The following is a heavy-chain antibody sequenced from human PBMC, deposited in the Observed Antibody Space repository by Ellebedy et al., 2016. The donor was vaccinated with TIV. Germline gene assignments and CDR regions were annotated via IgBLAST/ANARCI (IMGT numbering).Heavy chain of an antibody. Sequence: MPGGSLRLSCAVSGASIGSGRWWSWIRQAPGRGLEWIGYVYYTGSTNYSPSLKSRVSMSVDTSKNQFSLKLGSVTAADTAVSYCARGGVGFGVVSSFDYWGQGTLVTVSS. CDR3: ARGGVGFGVVSSFDY. CDR2: VYYTGST. V-gene: IGHV4-61*01. J-gene: IGHJ4*02. D-gene: IGHD3-3*01. CDR1: GASIGSGRW.